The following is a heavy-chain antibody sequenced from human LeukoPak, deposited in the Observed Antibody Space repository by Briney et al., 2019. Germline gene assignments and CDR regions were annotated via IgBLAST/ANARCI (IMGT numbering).Heavy chain of an antibody. V-gene: IGHV4-34*01. CDR2: INHSGST. D-gene: IGHD3-22*01. J-gene: IGHJ3*02. CDR1: GGSFSGYY. Sequence: SETLSLTCAVYGGSFSGYYWSWIRQPPGKGLEWIGEINHSGSTNYNPSLKSRVTISVDTSKNQFSLKLSSVTAADTAVYYCARDRSMIVVVNDAFDIWGQGTMVTVSS. CDR3: ARDRSMIVVVNDAFDI.